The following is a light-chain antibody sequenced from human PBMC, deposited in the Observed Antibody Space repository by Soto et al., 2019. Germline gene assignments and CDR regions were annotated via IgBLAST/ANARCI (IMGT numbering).Light chain of an antibody. CDR3: LQDINYPWT. CDR2: KAS. Sequence: DIQMTQSPSSLSASVGDRVTITCLASQSVSSWLAWFQQKPGGAPKLLIYKASSLQSGVPSRFSGSGSGTDFTLAISSLQPEDSATYYCLQDINYPWTFGQGTKVDNK. V-gene: IGKV1-5*03. CDR1: QSVSSW. J-gene: IGKJ1*01.